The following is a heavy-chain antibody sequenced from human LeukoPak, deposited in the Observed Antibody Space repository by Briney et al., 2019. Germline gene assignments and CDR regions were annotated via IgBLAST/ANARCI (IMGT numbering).Heavy chain of an antibody. V-gene: IGHV4-61*01. D-gene: IGHD6-6*01. CDR2: IYRSGST. CDR3: ARELSSSTNWFDP. J-gene: IGHJ5*02. Sequence: SETLSLTCTVSGGSVSSGSYYWSWIRQPPGKGLEWIGYIYRSGSTNYNPSLKSRVTISVDTSKDQFSLKLSSVTAADTAVYYCARELSSSTNWFDPWGQGTLVTVSS. CDR1: GGSVSSGSYY.